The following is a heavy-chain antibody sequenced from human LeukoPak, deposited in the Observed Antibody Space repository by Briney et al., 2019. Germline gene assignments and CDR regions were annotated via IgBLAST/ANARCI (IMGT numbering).Heavy chain of an antibody. Sequence: GGSLRLSCTVSGFTVSSNSWSWVRQAPGKGLEWVSFIYSGGNTHYSDSVTGRFTISRDNSKNTLYLQVNSLRAEDTAIYYCARRAGEYSHPYDYWGQGTLVTVSS. J-gene: IGHJ4*02. CDR3: ARRAGEYSHPYDY. CDR2: IYSGGNT. CDR1: GFTVSSNS. D-gene: IGHD2-15*01. V-gene: IGHV3-53*01.